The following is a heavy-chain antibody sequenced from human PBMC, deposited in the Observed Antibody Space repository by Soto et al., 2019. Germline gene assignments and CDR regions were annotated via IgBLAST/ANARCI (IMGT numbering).Heavy chain of an antibody. Sequence: QVQLQESGPGLVKPSETLSLTCTVSGGSISSYYWSWIRQPPGKGLEWIGYIYYSGSTNYNPSLKSRVTISVDTSKNQFSLKLSSVTAADTAVYYCARGLEDYIWGSTTLGRALNWFDPWGQGTLVTVSS. CDR3: ARGLEDYIWGSTTLGRALNWFDP. V-gene: IGHV4-59*08. CDR1: GGSISSYY. CDR2: IYYSGST. D-gene: IGHD3-16*01. J-gene: IGHJ5*02.